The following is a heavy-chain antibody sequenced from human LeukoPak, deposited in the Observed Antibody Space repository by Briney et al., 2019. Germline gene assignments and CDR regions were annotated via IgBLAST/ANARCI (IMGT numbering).Heavy chain of an antibody. CDR1: GFTFSSYS. Sequence: GGSLRLSCAASGFTFSSYSMNWVRQAPGKGLEWVSSISSSSYIYYADSVKGRFTISRDNAKNSLYLQMNSLRAEDTAVYYCASTYSGSYWDAFDIWGQGTMVTVSS. CDR2: ISSSSYI. J-gene: IGHJ3*02. CDR3: ASTYSGSYWDAFDI. D-gene: IGHD1-26*01. V-gene: IGHV3-21*01.